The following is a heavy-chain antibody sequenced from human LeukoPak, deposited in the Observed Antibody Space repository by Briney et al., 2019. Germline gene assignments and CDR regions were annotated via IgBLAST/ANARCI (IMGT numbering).Heavy chain of an antibody. CDR3: ASTSIAARGPNWFDP. V-gene: IGHV4-39*01. D-gene: IGHD6-6*01. J-gene: IGHJ5*02. CDR1: GGSISSSSYY. Sequence: SETLSLTCTVSGGSISSSSYYWGWIRQPPGKGLEWIGSIYYSGSTYYNPSLKSRVTISVDTSKNQFSLKLSSVTAADTAVYYCASTSIAARGPNWFDPWGQGTLVTVSS. CDR2: IYYSGST.